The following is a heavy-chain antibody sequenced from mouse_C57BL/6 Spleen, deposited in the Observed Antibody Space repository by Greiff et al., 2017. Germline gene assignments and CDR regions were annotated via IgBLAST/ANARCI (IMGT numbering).Heavy chain of an antibody. CDR3: AVYYYGSSYYAMDY. Sequence: EVQLQQSGPELVKPGASVKIPCKASGYTFTDYNMDWVKQSQGKSLEWIGDINPNNGGTIYNQKFKGKATLTVDKSSSTAYMELRSLTSEDTAVYYCAVYYYGSSYYAMDYWGQGTSVTVSS. J-gene: IGHJ4*01. D-gene: IGHD1-1*01. CDR1: GYTFTDYN. V-gene: IGHV1-18*01. CDR2: INPNNGGT.